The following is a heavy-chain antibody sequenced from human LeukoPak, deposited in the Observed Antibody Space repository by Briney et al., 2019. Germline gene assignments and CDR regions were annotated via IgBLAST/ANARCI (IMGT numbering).Heavy chain of an antibody. V-gene: IGHV3-48*03. CDR1: GFTFSSYE. D-gene: IGHD5-18*01. Sequence: GGSLRLSCAASGFTFSSYEMNWVRQAPGKGLEWVSYISSSGSTINYADSVKGRFTISRDNAKNSLYLQMNSLRAEDTAVYYCARENADTAQPLDIWGQGTMVTVSS. CDR2: ISSSGSTI. CDR3: ARENADTAQPLDI. J-gene: IGHJ3*02.